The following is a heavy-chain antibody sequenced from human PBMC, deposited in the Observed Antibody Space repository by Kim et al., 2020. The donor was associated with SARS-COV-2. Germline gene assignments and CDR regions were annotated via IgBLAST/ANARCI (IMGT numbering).Heavy chain of an antibody. Sequence: SVKVSCKASGGTFSSYAISWVRQAPGQGLEWMGRIIPILGIANYAQKFQGRVTITADKSTSTAYMELSSLRSEDTALHYCGRDLHNWNDFRIDYWGQGT. J-gene: IGHJ4*02. CDR2: IIPILGIA. V-gene: IGHV1-69*04. D-gene: IGHD1-1*01. CDR3: GRDLHNWNDFRIDY. CDR1: GGTFSSYA.